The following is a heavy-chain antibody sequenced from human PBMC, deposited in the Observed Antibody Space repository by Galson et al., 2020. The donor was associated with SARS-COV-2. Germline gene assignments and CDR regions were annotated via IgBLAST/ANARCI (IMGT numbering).Heavy chain of an antibody. V-gene: IGHV4-39*01. D-gene: IGHD3-9*01. CDR3: TRPGRDTGYSRDLGDEYAMDV. J-gene: IGHJ6*02. CDR2: IYYTGST. CDR1: GGSVSSSSYY. Sequence: ASETLSLSCTVSGGSVSSSSYYWGWIRQPPGKGLEWIGNIYYTGSTHYTPSFQSRVTISVDTSKHLVSLQLTAVTAADTGVYYCTRPGRDTGYSRDLGDEYAMDVWGRGTTVTVSS.